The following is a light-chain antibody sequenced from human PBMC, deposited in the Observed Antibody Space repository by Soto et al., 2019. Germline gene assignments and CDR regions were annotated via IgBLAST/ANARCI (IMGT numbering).Light chain of an antibody. CDR2: ATS. CDR1: QSIGNY. Sequence: EVVLTQSPATLSLSPGEGATLSCRASQSIGNYLAWYQQKPGQAPRLLIYATSNRATGIPARFSGSGSGTDFTLTIRSLEPEAFAVYYCQQRSSWPFTFGPGTKVDI. V-gene: IGKV3-11*01. J-gene: IGKJ3*01. CDR3: QQRSSWPFT.